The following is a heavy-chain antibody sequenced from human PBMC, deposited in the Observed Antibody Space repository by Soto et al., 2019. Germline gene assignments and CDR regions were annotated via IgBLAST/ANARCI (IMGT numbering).Heavy chain of an antibody. Sequence: SETLSLTCTVSGGSISSSSYYWGWIRQPPGKGLEWIGSIYYSGSTYYNPSLKGRVTISVDTSKNQFSLKLSSVTAADTAVYYCATLRFLEWLSPWGQGTLVTVSS. CDR2: IYYSGST. CDR1: GGSISSSSYY. D-gene: IGHD3-3*01. J-gene: IGHJ5*02. V-gene: IGHV4-39*01. CDR3: ATLRFLEWLSP.